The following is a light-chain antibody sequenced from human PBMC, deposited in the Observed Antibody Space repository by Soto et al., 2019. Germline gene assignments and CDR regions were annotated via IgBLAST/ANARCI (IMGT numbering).Light chain of an antibody. CDR2: AAS. J-gene: IGKJ4*01. Sequence: AIRMTQSPSSLSASTGDRVTITCRASQGISSYLAWYQQKPGKAPKLLIYAASTLQSGLPSRFSGSGSGTDFTLTISCLQSEDFATYYCQQYYSYPLTFGGGTKVEIK. V-gene: IGKV1-8*01. CDR3: QQYYSYPLT. CDR1: QGISSY.